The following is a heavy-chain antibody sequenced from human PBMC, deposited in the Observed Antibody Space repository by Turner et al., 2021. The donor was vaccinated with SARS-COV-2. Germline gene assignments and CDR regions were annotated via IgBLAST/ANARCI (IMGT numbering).Heavy chain of an antibody. D-gene: IGHD3-3*01. CDR2: MSSTSSYI. J-gene: IGHJ6*02. Sequence: EVQLVESGGGLVKPGGPLRLSCAASGFTFSSYSMNWVRQAPGKGLGWVSSMSSTSSYIYYADSVKGRFTISRDNAKNSLYLQMNSLRAEDTAVYYCAREDDYWSGYHHYGMDVWGQGTTVTVSS. V-gene: IGHV3-21*01. CDR1: GFTFSSYS. CDR3: AREDDYWSGYHHYGMDV.